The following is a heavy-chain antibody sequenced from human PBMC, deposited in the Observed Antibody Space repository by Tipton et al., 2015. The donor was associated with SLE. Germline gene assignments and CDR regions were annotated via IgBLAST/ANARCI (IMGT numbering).Heavy chain of an antibody. V-gene: IGHV4-59*12. Sequence: TLSLTCTVSGGSISSYYWSWIRQPPGKGLEWIGYIYYSGSTNYNPSLKSRVTISVDTSKNQFSLKLSSVTAADTAVYYCARDGYSSSLGYWGQGTLVTVSS. CDR1: GGSISSYY. CDR3: ARDGYSSSLGY. CDR2: IYYSGST. J-gene: IGHJ4*02. D-gene: IGHD6-6*01.